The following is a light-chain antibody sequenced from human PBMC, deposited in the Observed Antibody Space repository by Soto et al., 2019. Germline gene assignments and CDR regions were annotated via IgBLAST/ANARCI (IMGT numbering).Light chain of an antibody. J-gene: IGLJ1*01. Sequence: QSVLTQPPSASGSPGQSVTISCTGTSSDVGAYNYVSWYQQHPGKAPKLMIHEVSKRPSGVPDRFSASKSGNTAPLTVSGLQAEDEADYYCSSHGGSNNFYVFGTGTKVTVL. V-gene: IGLV2-8*01. CDR2: EVS. CDR1: SSDVGAYNY. CDR3: SSHGGSNNFYV.